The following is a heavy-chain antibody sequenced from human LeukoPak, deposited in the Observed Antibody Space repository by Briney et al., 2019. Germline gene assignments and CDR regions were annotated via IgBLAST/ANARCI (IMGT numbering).Heavy chain of an antibody. D-gene: IGHD5-24*01. Sequence: GGSLRLSCAASGFTFSSYWMHWVRHTPGKGLVWVSRIKGDGSSTSYADSVKGRFTISRDNAKNTLYLQMNSLRAEDTAVYYCARGGRWLQPFYYFDYWGQGTLVTVSS. V-gene: IGHV3-74*01. J-gene: IGHJ4*02. CDR1: GFTFSSYW. CDR2: IKGDGSST. CDR3: ARGGRWLQPFYYFDY.